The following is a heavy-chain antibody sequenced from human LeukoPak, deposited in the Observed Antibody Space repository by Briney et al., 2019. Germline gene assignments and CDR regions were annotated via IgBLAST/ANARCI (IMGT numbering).Heavy chain of an antibody. CDR3: ARKGAYYYGSGSPRVGYYYYMDV. Sequence: GRSLRLSCAASGFTFSSYWMSWVRQAPGKGLEWVANIKQDGSEKYYVDSVKGRFTISRDNAKNSLYLQMNSLRAEDTAVYYCARKGAYYYGSGSPRVGYYYYMDVWGKGTTVTVSS. V-gene: IGHV3-7*01. D-gene: IGHD3-10*01. CDR1: GFTFSSYW. CDR2: IKQDGSEK. J-gene: IGHJ6*03.